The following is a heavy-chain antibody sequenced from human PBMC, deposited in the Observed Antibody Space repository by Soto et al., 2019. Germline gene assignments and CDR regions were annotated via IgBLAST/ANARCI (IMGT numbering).Heavy chain of an antibody. V-gene: IGHV3-74*01. CDR3: ARNLNGYGNWDY. J-gene: IGHJ4*02. Sequence: GGSLRLSCAAAGFTLRSYWMHWVRQAPGGGLVWVSGIDGSGSNTFYADSVKGRFTISRDNAKNTLYLQMNNLSPEDTAVYYCARNLNGYGNWDYWGQGNLVTVSS. CDR2: IDGSGSNT. D-gene: IGHD1-1*01. CDR1: GFTLRSYW.